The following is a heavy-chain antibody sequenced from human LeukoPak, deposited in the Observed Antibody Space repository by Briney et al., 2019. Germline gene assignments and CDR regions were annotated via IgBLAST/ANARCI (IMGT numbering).Heavy chain of an antibody. CDR1: GFTFSSYA. D-gene: IGHD6-13*01. V-gene: IGHV3-64*01. CDR2: ISSNGGST. J-gene: IGHJ5*02. CDR3: ARGRNVGIA. Sequence: PGGSLRLSCAASGFTFSSYAMHWVRQAPGKGLEYVSAISSNGGSTYYANSVKGRFTISRDNSKNTLYLQMGSLRAEDMAVYYCARGRNVGIAWGQGTLVTVSS.